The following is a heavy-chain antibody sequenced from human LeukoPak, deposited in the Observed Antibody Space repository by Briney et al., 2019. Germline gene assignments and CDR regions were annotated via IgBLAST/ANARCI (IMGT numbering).Heavy chain of an antibody. CDR3: ARWSGDYSFDY. Sequence: PSEILSLTCTVSGGSISSYYWSWIRQPAGKGLEWIGRIHTSGSTNSNPSLKSRVTMSVDTSKNQFSLKLSSVTAADTAVYYCARWSGDYSFDYWGQGTLVTVSS. D-gene: IGHD3-3*01. CDR2: IHTSGST. J-gene: IGHJ4*02. CDR1: GGSISSYY. V-gene: IGHV4-4*07.